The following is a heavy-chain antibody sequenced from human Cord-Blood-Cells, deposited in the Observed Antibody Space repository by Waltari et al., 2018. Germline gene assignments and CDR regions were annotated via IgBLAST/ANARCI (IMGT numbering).Heavy chain of an antibody. CDR2: IYYSGST. Sequence: ETLSLTCTVSGGSISSSSYYWGWIRQPPGKGLEWIGSIYYSGSTYYNPSLKSRVTISVDTSKNQFSLKLSSVTAADTAVYYCARREAFDIWGQGTMVTVSS. V-gene: IGHV4-39*01. CDR3: ARREAFDI. CDR1: GGSISSSSYY. J-gene: IGHJ3*02.